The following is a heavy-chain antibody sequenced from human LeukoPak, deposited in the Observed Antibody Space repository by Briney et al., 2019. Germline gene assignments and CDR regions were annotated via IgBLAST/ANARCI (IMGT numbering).Heavy chain of an antibody. CDR1: GFTFSSYS. Sequence: PGGSLRLSCAASGFTFSSYSMNWVRQAPGKGLEWVSSIDTSSRYIYYGDSVKGRFTISRDNAKNSLYLQMNSLRAEDTAVYYCAKGPWLAYPYYFDYWGQGTLVTVSS. J-gene: IGHJ4*02. CDR2: IDTSSRYI. CDR3: AKGPWLAYPYYFDY. D-gene: IGHD6-19*01. V-gene: IGHV3-21*01.